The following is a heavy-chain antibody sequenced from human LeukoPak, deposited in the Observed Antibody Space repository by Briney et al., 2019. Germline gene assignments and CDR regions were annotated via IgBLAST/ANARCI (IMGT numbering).Heavy chain of an antibody. CDR1: GYTFTSYW. J-gene: IGHJ4*02. CDR3: ARRVGYCTNGVCSHFDY. D-gene: IGHD2-8*01. V-gene: IGHV5-51*01. CDR2: IYPGDSDT. Sequence: KVSCKASGYTFTSYWIGWVRQMPGKGLEWMGIIYPGDSDTKYSPSFQGQVTISADKSISTAYLQWSSLKASDTAMYYCARRVGYCTNGVCSHFDYWGQGTLVTVSS.